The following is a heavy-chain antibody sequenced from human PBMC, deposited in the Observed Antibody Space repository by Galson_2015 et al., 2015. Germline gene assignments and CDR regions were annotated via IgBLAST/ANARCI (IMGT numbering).Heavy chain of an antibody. CDR2: IKSKTDGGTT. D-gene: IGHD3-9*01. CDR1: GFTFSNAW. V-gene: IGHV3-15*01. J-gene: IGHJ6*02. CDR3: TTAPLRYFDWLDYYGMDV. Sequence: SLRLSCAASGFTFSNAWMSWVRQAPGKGLEWVGRIKSKTDGGTTDYAAPVKGRFTISRDDSKNTLYLQMNSLKTEDTAVYYCTTAPLRYFDWLDYYGMDVWGQGTLVTVSS.